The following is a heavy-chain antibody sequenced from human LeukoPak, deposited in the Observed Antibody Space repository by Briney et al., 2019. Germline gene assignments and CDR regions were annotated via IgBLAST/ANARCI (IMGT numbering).Heavy chain of an antibody. J-gene: IGHJ4*02. V-gene: IGHV3-23*01. D-gene: IGHD2-2*01. CDR1: GFTFSSYA. CDR3: AKLPSSYCSSTSCYVDY. Sequence: PGGSLRLSCAASGFTFSSYAMSWVRQAPGKGLEWVSAISGSGGSTYYADSVKGRFTISRDNSKNTLYLQMNSLRAEDTAVYYCAKLPSSYCSSTSCYVDYWGQGTLVTVSS. CDR2: ISGSGGST.